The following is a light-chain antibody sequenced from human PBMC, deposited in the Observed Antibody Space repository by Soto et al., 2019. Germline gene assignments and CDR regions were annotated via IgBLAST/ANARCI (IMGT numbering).Light chain of an antibody. CDR3: QQSYSTSIT. V-gene: IGKV1-39*01. CDR1: QSIISY. J-gene: IGKJ5*01. CDR2: AAS. Sequence: VQMTQYQSSLSASVGDRVTITCRASQSIISYLNWYQQKPGKAPKLLIYAASSLQSGVPSRFSGSGSGTDFTLTISSLQPEDFATYYCQQSYSTSITFGQGTLLAVK.